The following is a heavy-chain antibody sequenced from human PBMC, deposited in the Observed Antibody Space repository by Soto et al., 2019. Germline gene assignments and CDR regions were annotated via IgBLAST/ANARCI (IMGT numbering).Heavy chain of an antibody. V-gene: IGHV1-46*03. CDR3: ARDYLLHDYSNYGFDY. CDR1: GYTFTSYY. Sequence: ASLKVSCKTAGYTFTSYYIRWLVQTPGQGLEWMGIINPSGGSTSYAQKFQGRVTMTRDTSTSTVYMELSSLRSEDTAVYYCARDYLLHDYSNYGFDYWGQGTLVTVS. J-gene: IGHJ4*02. CDR2: INPSGGST. D-gene: IGHD4-4*01.